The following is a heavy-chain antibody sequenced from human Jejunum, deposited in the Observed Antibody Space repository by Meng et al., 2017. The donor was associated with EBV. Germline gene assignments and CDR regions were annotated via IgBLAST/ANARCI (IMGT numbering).Heavy chain of an antibody. V-gene: IGHV4-61*01. CDR1: CAPGTRPTYY. Sequence: GRLEGSGPGMVNPSEPLSLTLTSSCAPGTRPTYYGGWIRQPPGKGLEWIGYIYNGGSTNYIPPLRTRVTISLDTSKNQFSLKLGSVTAADTAMYYCAYYLSGRGGVGSWGQGTLVPPPQ. CDR3: AYYLSGRGGVGS. D-gene: IGHD1-26*01. CDR2: IYNGGST. J-gene: IGHJ4*02.